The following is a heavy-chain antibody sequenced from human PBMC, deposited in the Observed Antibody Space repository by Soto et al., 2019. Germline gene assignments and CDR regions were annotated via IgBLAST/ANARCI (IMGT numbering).Heavy chain of an antibody. V-gene: IGHV4-4*07. CDR3: ARGSSRWDY. D-gene: IGHD6-13*01. CDR1: GGSIGSFY. Sequence: SETLSLTCTVSGGSIGSFYWSWIRQPAGNGLGWIGRIYSGGRNNYNPSLKSRVTMSVDTSKNQFSLRLSPVTAADTAMYYCARGSSRWDYWGQGTLVTVSS. J-gene: IGHJ4*02. CDR2: IYSGGRN.